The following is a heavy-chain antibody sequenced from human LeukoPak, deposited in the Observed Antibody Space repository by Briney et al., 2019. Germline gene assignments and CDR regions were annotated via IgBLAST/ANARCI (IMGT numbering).Heavy chain of an antibody. J-gene: IGHJ3*02. V-gene: IGHV3-74*01. D-gene: IGHD4-17*01. CDR3: ARDDDYDDHNTFDM. CDR1: GFSSSDYW. Sequence: GGTLRLSCAASGFSSSDYWMHWVRHAPGKGLVWVSRMNSDGTTTNYADSVKGRFTISRDNSKNTLYLEMNTLRAEDTAVYYCARDDDYDDHNTFDMWGHGTMVTVSS. CDR2: MNSDGTTT.